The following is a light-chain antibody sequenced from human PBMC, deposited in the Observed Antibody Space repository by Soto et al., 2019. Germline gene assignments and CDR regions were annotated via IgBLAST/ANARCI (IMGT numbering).Light chain of an antibody. CDR2: EVS. V-gene: IGLV2-8*01. Sequence: QSVLTQPPSASGSPGQSFTISCIGTSSDVGGYNYVSWYQQHPGKAPKLMIYEVSKRPSGVPDRFSGSKSGNTASLTVSGLQAEDEADYYCSSYAASNNLGVFGGGTKLTVL. CDR3: SSYAASNNLGV. J-gene: IGLJ2*01. CDR1: SSDVGGYNY.